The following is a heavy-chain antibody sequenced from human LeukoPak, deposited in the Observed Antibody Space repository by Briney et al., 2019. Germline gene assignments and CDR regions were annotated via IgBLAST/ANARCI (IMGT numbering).Heavy chain of an antibody. CDR2: ISSSSSYI. Sequence: PGGSLRLSCAASGFTVSSNYMSWVRQAPGKGLEWVSSISSSSSYIYYADSVKGRFTISRDNAKNSLYLQMNSLRAEDTAVYYCAREETGAYYYDSSGYYLYWGQGTLVTVSS. CDR3: AREETGAYYYDSSGYYLY. D-gene: IGHD3-22*01. V-gene: IGHV3-21*01. J-gene: IGHJ4*02. CDR1: GFTVSSNY.